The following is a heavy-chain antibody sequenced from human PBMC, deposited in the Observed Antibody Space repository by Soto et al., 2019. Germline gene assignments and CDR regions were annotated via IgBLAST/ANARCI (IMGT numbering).Heavy chain of an antibody. J-gene: IGHJ6*02. CDR1: GGSFSDYA. Sequence: QVQLVQSGAEVKKPGSSVKVSCQASGGSFSDYAISWVRQAPGQGLEWMGGIIPMLGIADNAQKFQGRVIITADEYTSTVYMELSSLRSADTAVYYCARDGDYYASSGFQRDYHYYGMDVWGQGTTVTVAS. CDR3: ARDGDYYASSGFQRDYHYYGMDV. V-gene: IGHV1-69*01. D-gene: IGHD3-22*01. CDR2: IIPMLGIA.